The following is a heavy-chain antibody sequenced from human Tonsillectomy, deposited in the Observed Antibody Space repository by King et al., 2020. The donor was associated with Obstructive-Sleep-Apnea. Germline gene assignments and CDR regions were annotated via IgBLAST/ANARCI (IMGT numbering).Heavy chain of an antibody. CDR1: GFTFDDYA. J-gene: IGHJ4*02. CDR3: AKGLRYFYWLKGYYFDY. CDR2: ISWKSGSI. D-gene: IGHD3-9*01. V-gene: IGHV3-9*01. Sequence: VQLVESGGGLVQPGRSLRLSCAASGFTFDDYAMHWVRQVPGKGLEWVSGISWKSGSIGYADSVKGRFTISRDNAKNSLYLQMNSLRVEDTALYYCAKGLRYFYWLKGYYFDYWGQGTLVTVSS.